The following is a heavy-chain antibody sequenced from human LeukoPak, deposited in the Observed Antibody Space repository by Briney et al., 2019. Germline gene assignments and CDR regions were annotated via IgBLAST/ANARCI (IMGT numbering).Heavy chain of an antibody. CDR3: ARRIATGTNYFDY. CDR1: GFTFSSYW. J-gene: IGHJ4*02. D-gene: IGHD6-13*01. Sequence: GGSLRLSCAASGFTFSSYWMSWVRQAPGKGREWLANIKQDGSEKYYVGSVKGRFAISRDNAKNSLYLQMNSLRAEDTAIYFCARRIATGTNYFDYWGPGTLVTVSS. CDR2: IKQDGSEK. V-gene: IGHV3-7*03.